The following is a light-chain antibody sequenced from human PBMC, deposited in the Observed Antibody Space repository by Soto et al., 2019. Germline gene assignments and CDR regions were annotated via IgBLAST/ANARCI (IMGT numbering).Light chain of an antibody. CDR3: HQYSTSPLT. CDR1: QSISSW. J-gene: IGKJ4*01. Sequence: DIQMTQSPSTLSASVGDRVTIACRASQSISSWLAWYQQKPGKAPKLLIYYASSLESGVPSRFSGSGSGTEFTLTISRLEPEDFAVYYCHQYSTSPLTFGGGTKVDI. V-gene: IGKV1-5*01. CDR2: YAS.